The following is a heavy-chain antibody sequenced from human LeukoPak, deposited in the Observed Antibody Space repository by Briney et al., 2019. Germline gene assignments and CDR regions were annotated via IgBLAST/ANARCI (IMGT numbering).Heavy chain of an antibody. J-gene: IGHJ5*02. D-gene: IGHD3-10*01. Sequence: GGSLRLSCAASGFTFSSYNMNWVRQAPGKGLEWVSYISSSSHAIYYTDSVKGRFTISRDNAKNSLYLQMNSLRDGDTAVYYCARDRSTRGVITPNWFDPWGQGTLVTVSS. CDR1: GFTFSSYN. CDR3: ARDRSTRGVITPNWFDP. V-gene: IGHV3-48*02. CDR2: ISSSSHAI.